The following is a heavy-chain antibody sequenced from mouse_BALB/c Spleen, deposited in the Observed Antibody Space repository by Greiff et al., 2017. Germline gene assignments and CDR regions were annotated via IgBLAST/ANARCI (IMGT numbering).Heavy chain of an antibody. V-gene: IGHV5-9-3*01. CDR1: GFTFSSYA. J-gene: IGHJ4*01. CDR3: ARYYRYDGYAMDY. D-gene: IGHD2-14*01. Sequence: EVHLVESGGGLVKPGGSLKLSCAASGFTFSSYAMSWVRQTPEKRLEWVATISSGGSYTYYPDSVKGRFTISRDNAKNTLYLQMSSLRSEDTAMYYCARYYRYDGYAMDYWGQGTSVTVSS. CDR2: ISSGGSYT.